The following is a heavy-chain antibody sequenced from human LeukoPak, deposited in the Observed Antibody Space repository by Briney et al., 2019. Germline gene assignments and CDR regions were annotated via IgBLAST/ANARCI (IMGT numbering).Heavy chain of an antibody. CDR1: GYTLTELS. D-gene: IGHD3-22*01. Sequence: ASVKVSCNVSGYTLTELSMHWMRHAPGKGLERKGGFDPEDGETIYAQKFQGRVTMTEDTSTDTAYIELSSLRSEDTAVHYCATVNTMIVVPPFDPWGQGTLVTVSS. J-gene: IGHJ5*02. V-gene: IGHV1-24*01. CDR2: FDPEDGET. CDR3: ATVNTMIVVPPFDP.